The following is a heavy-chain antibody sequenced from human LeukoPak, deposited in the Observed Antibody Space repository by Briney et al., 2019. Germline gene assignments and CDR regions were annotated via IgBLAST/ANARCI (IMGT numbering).Heavy chain of an antibody. CDR1: VFTFDDYA. Sequence: GGSLRLSCAASVFTFDDYAMHWVRQAPGKGLEWVSGISWNSGSIGYADSVKGRFTISRDNAKNSLYLQMNSLRAEDTALYYCAKDLATSYYYYYMDVWGKGTTVTVSS. D-gene: IGHD1-1*01. CDR2: ISWNSGSI. J-gene: IGHJ6*03. CDR3: AKDLATSYYYYYMDV. V-gene: IGHV3-9*01.